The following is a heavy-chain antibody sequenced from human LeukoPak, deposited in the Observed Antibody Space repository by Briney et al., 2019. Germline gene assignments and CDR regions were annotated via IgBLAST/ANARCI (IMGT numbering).Heavy chain of an antibody. CDR2: FDPEDGRR. Sequence: GASVKVSCKVSGYTLTDLSMHWVRQAPGKGLEWMGGFDPEDGRRMYAQKFQDRVTVTEDTSTDTAYMELSSLRAEDTAVYYCATGGPWGIPVPGGGPLDYWGQGPWSPSPQ. V-gene: IGHV1-24*01. D-gene: IGHD6-19*01. CDR3: ATGGPWGIPVPGGGPLDY. CDR1: GYTLTDLS. J-gene: IGHJ4*02.